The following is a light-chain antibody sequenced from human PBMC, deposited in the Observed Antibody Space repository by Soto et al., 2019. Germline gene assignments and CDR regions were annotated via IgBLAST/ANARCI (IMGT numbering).Light chain of an antibody. V-gene: IGKV3-20*01. CDR2: GAS. CDR1: QSISSSY. Sequence: EIVLTRSPGTLSLSPGERATLSCRASQSISSSYLAWFQQKLGQAPRLLIYGASNRATGIPDRFSGSGSGTDFTLTISRLEPEDFAVYYCQQYGTSSWTFGQGTKVEIK. CDR3: QQYGTSSWT. J-gene: IGKJ1*01.